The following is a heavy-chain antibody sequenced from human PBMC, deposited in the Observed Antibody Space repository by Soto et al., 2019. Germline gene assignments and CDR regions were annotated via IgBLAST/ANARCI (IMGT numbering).Heavy chain of an antibody. CDR2: IYYSGST. Sequence: SETLSLTCTVSGGSISSGGYYWSWIRQHPGKGLEWIGYIYYSGSTYYNPSLKSRVTISVDTSKNQFSLKLSSVTAADTAVYYCARVGCTNCVCYDFMDYYYGMDVWGQGTTVTVSS. J-gene: IGHJ6*02. V-gene: IGHV4-31*03. D-gene: IGHD2-8*01. CDR3: ARVGCTNCVCYDFMDYYYGMDV. CDR1: GGSISSGGYY.